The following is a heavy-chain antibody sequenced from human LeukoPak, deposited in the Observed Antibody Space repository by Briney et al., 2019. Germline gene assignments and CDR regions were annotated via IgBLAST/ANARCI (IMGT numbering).Heavy chain of an antibody. Sequence: GGSLRLSCAASGFTFDDYDMHWVRQAPGKGLEWVSLISGDGGSTYYADSVKGRFTISRDNSKNSLYLQMNSLRTEDTALYYCAKDGIRCAGLGPWGQGTLVTVSS. CDR2: ISGDGGST. CDR3: AKDGIRCAGLGP. D-gene: IGHD3-3*02. CDR1: GFTFDDYD. J-gene: IGHJ5*02. V-gene: IGHV3-43*02.